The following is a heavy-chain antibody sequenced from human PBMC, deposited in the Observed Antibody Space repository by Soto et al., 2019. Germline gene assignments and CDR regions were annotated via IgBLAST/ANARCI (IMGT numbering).Heavy chain of an antibody. Sequence: PSETLSLTCTVSGGSISSSSFHWGWIRQPPGKGLEWIGNIYYSGSTNYSPSLKSRVTISVDTSKNQFSLKLSSVTAADTAVYYCARSDGRYWGQGTLVTVSS. J-gene: IGHJ4*02. CDR1: GGSISSSSFH. CDR3: ARSDGRY. V-gene: IGHV4-61*05. CDR2: IYYSGST.